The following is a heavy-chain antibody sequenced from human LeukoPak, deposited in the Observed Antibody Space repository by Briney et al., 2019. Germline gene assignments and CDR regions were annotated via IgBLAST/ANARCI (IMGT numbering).Heavy chain of an antibody. CDR3: ARGLRFFLGY. V-gene: IGHV4-39*07. J-gene: IGHJ4*02. CDR2: IYYSGST. D-gene: IGHD3-3*01. Sequence: SETLSLTCTVSGGSISSSSYYWGWIRQPPGKGLEWIGSIYYSGSTYYNPSLKSRVTISVDTSKNQFSLKLSPVTAADTAVYYCARGLRFFLGYWGQGTLVTVSS. CDR1: GGSISSSSYY.